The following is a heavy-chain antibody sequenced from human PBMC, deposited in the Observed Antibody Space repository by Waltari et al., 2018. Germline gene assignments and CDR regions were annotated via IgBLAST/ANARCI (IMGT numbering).Heavy chain of an antibody. J-gene: IGHJ2*01. CDR3: ARVNGYNFRDAFDL. Sequence: QVQLQESGPGLVKPSETLSLTCTVSGGSISSYYWSWLRQPPGKGLEWIGYIYYSGSTNYNPSLKSRVTISVDTSKNQFSLKLSSVTAADTAVYYCARVNGYNFRDAFDLWGRGTLVTVSS. V-gene: IGHV4-59*01. CDR1: GGSISSYY. D-gene: IGHD5-12*01. CDR2: IYYSGST.